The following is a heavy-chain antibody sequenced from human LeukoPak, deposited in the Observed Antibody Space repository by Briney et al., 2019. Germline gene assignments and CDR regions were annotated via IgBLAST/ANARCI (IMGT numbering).Heavy chain of an antibody. V-gene: IGHV3-7*01. J-gene: IGHJ4*02. CDR3: ATDPDY. Sequence: PGGSLRLSCVASRFTFSNHYMSWVRQAPGKGLEWVATIKPDGSETFYVDSVKGRFTISRDNAKNSLYLQMNSLRAEDTAVYYCATDPDYWGQGTLVTVSS. CDR2: IKPDGSET. CDR1: RFTFSNHY.